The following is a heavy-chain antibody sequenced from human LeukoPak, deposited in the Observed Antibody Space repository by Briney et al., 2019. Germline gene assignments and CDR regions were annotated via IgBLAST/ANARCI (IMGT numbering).Heavy chain of an antibody. CDR1: GYTFTGYY. J-gene: IGHJ6*03. Sequence: GASVKVSCKASGYTFTGYYMHWVRQAPGQGLEWMGWINPNSGGTNYAQKFQGRVTMTRDTSISTAYMELSRLRSDDTAVYYCARERETYYYYYMDVRGKGTTVTVSS. CDR3: ARERETYYYYYMDV. V-gene: IGHV1-2*02. CDR2: INPNSGGT.